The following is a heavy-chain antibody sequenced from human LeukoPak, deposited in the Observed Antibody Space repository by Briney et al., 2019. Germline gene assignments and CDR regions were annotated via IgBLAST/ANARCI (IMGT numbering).Heavy chain of an antibody. V-gene: IGHV3-23*01. CDR2: ISGSGGST. Sequence: GGSLRLSCAASGFTFSSYAMSWVRQAPGKGLEWVSAISGSGGSTYYADSVKGRFTISRDNSKNTLYLQMNSLRAEDTAVYYCARRLLYYYDSSGYPDYWGQGTLVTVSS. CDR1: GFTFSSYA. CDR3: ARRLLYYYDSSGYPDY. J-gene: IGHJ4*02. D-gene: IGHD3-22*01.